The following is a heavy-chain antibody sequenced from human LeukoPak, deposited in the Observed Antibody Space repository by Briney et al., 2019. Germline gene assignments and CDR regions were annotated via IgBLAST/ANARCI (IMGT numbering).Heavy chain of an antibody. CDR2: IYTSGST. V-gene: IGHV4-61*02. CDR1: GGSISSGSYY. J-gene: IGHJ4*02. Sequence: SGTLSLTCTVSGGSISSGSYYWSWIRQPAGKGLEWIGRIYTSGSTNYNPSLKSRVTISVDTSKNQFSLKLSSVTAADTAVYYCARGLGFYCSSTSCYVGALDYWGQGTLVTVSS. D-gene: IGHD2-2*01. CDR3: ARGLGFYCSSTSCYVGALDY.